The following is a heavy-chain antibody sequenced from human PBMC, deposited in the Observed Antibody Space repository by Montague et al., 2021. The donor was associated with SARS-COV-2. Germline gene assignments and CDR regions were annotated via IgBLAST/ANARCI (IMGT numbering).Heavy chain of an antibody. V-gene: IGHV2-70*04. CDR3: AQENYDILTGTTLGLDY. CDR1: GFSLSTSGMR. J-gene: IGHJ4*02. Sequence: PALVKPTQTLTLTCTFSGFSLSTSGMRASWIRQPPGKALEWLARIDWDDDKFYSTSLKTRLTISKDTSKNQVVLTMTNMDPVDTATYYCAQENYDILTGTTLGLDYWGQGTLVTVSS. CDR2: IDWDDDK. D-gene: IGHD3-9*01.